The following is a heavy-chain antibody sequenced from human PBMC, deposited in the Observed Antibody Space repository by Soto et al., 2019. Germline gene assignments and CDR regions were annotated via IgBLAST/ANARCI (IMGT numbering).Heavy chain of an antibody. Sequence: PGGSLRLSCAASGFTFSSYGMHWVRQAPGKGLEWVAVISYDGSNKYYEDSVKGRFTISRDNSKNTLYLQMNSLRAEDTAVYYCAKGRIAGVGAFDIWGQGTMVTVSS. J-gene: IGHJ3*02. CDR2: ISYDGSNK. CDR1: GFTFSSYG. D-gene: IGHD6-6*01. V-gene: IGHV3-30*18. CDR3: AKGRIAGVGAFDI.